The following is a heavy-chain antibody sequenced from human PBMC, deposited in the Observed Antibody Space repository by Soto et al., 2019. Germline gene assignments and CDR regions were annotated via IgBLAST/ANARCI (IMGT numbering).Heavy chain of an antibody. V-gene: IGHV4-59*08. CDR2: ISYSGNT. CDR3: AIVRWLVVAVAGTSHYFDY. CDR1: GGSISDFY. J-gene: IGHJ4*02. D-gene: IGHD6-19*01. Sequence: SSETLSLSCTVAGGSISDFYWSWIRQPPGKGLEWIGCISYSGNTNYNPSLKSRVTISVDTSKNQFSLKLSSVTAADTAVYYCAIVRWLVVAVAGTSHYFDYWGQGTLVTVSS.